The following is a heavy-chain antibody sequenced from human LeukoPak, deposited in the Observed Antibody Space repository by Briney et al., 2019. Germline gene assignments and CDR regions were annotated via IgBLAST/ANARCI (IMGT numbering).Heavy chain of an antibody. D-gene: IGHD2-2*01. V-gene: IGHV5-51*01. J-gene: IGHJ6*02. CDR3: ARHRPGSSTRNYYYYYGMDV. CDR2: IYPGDSDT. CDR1: GYSFTSYW. Sequence: GESLKISFKGSGYSFTSYWIGWVRQMPGKGLEWMGIIYPGDSDTRYSPSFQGQVTISADKSISTAYLQWSSLKASDTAMYYCARHRPGSSTRNYYYYYGMDVWGQGTTVTVSS.